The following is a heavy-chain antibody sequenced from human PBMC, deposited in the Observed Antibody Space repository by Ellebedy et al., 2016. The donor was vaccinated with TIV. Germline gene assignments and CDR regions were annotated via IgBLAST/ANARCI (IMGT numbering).Heavy chain of an antibody. CDR1: GDSITSYY. D-gene: IGHD3-10*01. CDR2: VHYSGST. J-gene: IGHJ4*02. V-gene: IGHV4-59*01. CDR3: ARERSDYGPDNPFDY. Sequence: SETLSLTXTVSGDSITSYYWHWIRQPPGKGLEWIGYVHYSGSTNHNPALQGRVSMSVDTSKNQFSLNLRSVSAADTAVYYCARERSDYGPDNPFDYWGQGTLVTVSS.